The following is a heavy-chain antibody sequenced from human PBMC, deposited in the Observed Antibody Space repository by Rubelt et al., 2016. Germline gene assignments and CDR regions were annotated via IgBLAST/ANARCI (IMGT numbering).Heavy chain of an antibody. CDR1: GYTFTSYG. V-gene: IGHV1-18*01. Sequence: QVQLVQSGAEVKKPGASVKVSCKASGYTFTSYGISWVRQAPGQGLEWMGWISAYNGNTNYAQQLQGRGTMTADTSTSTAYMELRSLRSDDTAVYYCASMYSSSWYRGWFDPWGQGTLVTVSS. D-gene: IGHD6-13*01. CDR3: ASMYSSSWYRGWFDP. CDR2: ISAYNGNT. J-gene: IGHJ5*02.